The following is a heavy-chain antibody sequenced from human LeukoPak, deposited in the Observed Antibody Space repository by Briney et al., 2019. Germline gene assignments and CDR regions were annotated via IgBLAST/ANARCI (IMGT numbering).Heavy chain of an antibody. CDR1: GFIFSDYS. J-gene: IGHJ3*01. CDR3: ARQAVARPFDL. CDR2: ISSSSAYI. V-gene: IGHV3-21*06. Sequence: GGSLRLSCVASGFIFSDYSMDWVRKAPGKGLEWVSSISSSSAYIFYSDSVKGRFTISRDNAQSSLYLQMNSLRAEDTAVYYCARQAVARPFDLWGQGTMVAVSS.